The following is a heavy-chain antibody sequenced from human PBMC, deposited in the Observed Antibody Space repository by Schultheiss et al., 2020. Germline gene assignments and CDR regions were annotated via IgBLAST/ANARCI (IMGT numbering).Heavy chain of an antibody. D-gene: IGHD5-12*01. J-gene: IGHJ4*02. CDR2: ISSSSSYI. CDR1: GFTFSSYS. CDR3: ARDGWYSGYDYPEGYYFDY. Sequence: GGSLRLSCAASGFTFSSYSMNWVRQAPGKGLEWVSSISSSSSYIYYADSVKGRFTISRDNAKNSLYLQMNSLRAEDTAVYYCARDGWYSGYDYPEGYYFDYWGQGTLVTVAS. V-gene: IGHV3-21*01.